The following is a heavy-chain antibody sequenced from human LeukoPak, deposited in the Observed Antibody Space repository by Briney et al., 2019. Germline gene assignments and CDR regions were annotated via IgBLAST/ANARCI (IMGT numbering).Heavy chain of an antibody. CDR2: IYYSGRT. CDR3: ARDPPGHVAFDI. CDR1: GGSISTYY. Sequence: PSETLSLTCTVSGGSISTYYWNWIRQPPGKGLEWIGYIYYSGRTNYSPSPKSRVTISVDTSKNQFSLKLTSVTAADTAVYYCARDPPGHVAFDIWGQGTMVTVSS. V-gene: IGHV4-59*01. J-gene: IGHJ3*02.